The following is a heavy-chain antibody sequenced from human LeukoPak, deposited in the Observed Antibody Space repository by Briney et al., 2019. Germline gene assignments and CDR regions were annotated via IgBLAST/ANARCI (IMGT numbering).Heavy chain of an antibody. CDR2: ISSNGHT. V-gene: IGHV3-64D*09. D-gene: IGHD1-26*01. J-gene: IGHJ5*02. CDR3: VKDKREEDGSAP. Sequence: GGSLRLSCSASGFTFRKYSMHWVRQGPGKGLEYVSAISSNGHTYYADSVKGRFTISRDNSKSTLYLRMSSLRPEDTAVYYCVKDKREEDGSAPWGQGTLVTVSS. CDR1: GFTFRKYS.